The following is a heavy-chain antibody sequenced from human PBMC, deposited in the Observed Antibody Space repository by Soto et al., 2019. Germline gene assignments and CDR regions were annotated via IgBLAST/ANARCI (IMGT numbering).Heavy chain of an antibody. Sequence: GASVKVSCKTSGYKFSNYFIHWVRQAPGQGLQWMGIINPISGGATHAQKFQDRVTMTRDTSTSTVYMELSSLRSEDTAVYYCARGGTYYYDFNWFDPWGQGTLVTVSS. CDR1: GYKFSNYF. V-gene: IGHV1-46*01. CDR2: INPISGGA. J-gene: IGHJ5*02. D-gene: IGHD3-22*01. CDR3: ARGGTYYYDFNWFDP.